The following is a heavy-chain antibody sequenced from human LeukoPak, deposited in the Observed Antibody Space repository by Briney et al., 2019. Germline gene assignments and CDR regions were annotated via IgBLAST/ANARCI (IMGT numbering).Heavy chain of an antibody. CDR2: IYYSGST. Sequence: SETLSLTCTVSGGSISSYYWSWIRQPPGKGLEWIGYIYYSGSTNYNPSLKSRVTISVDTSKNQFSLKLSSVTAADTAVYYCARSYYYGSGSSKIFDYWGQGTLVTVSS. CDR3: ARSYYYGSGSSKIFDY. V-gene: IGHV4-59*08. CDR1: GGSISSYY. J-gene: IGHJ4*02. D-gene: IGHD3-10*01.